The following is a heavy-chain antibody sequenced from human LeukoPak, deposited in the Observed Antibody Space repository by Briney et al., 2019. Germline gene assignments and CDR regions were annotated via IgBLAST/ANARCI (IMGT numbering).Heavy chain of an antibody. V-gene: IGHV3-53*01. CDR3: ARDGWGIVPAAISTPYYYYMDV. Sequence: PGGSLRLSCAASGFTVSSNYMSWVRQAPGKGLEWVSVIYSGGSTYYADSGKGRFTISRDNSKNTLYLQMNSLRAEDTAVYYCARDGWGIVPAAISTPYYYYMDVWGKGTTVTVSS. CDR2: IYSGGST. CDR1: GFTVSSNY. D-gene: IGHD2-2*01. J-gene: IGHJ6*03.